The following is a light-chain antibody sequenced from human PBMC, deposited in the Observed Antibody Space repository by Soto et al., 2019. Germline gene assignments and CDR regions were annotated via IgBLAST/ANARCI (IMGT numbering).Light chain of an antibody. CDR3: QSYDSSLSALYV. CDR2: GNN. J-gene: IGLJ1*01. CDR1: ISNIGAGYD. V-gene: IGLV1-40*01. Sequence: QSVLTQPPSVSGAPGQRVTISCTGSISNIGAGYDVHWYQQLPGTAPKLLIYGNNNRPSGVPDRFSGSKSGTSASLAITGLQAEDEADYYCQSYDSSLSALYVFGTGTKVTVL.